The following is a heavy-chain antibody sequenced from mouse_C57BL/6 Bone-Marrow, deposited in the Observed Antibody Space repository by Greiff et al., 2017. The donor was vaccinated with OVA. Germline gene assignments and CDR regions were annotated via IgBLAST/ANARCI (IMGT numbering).Heavy chain of an antibody. J-gene: IGHJ2*01. Sequence: QVQLQQSGAELARPGASVKLSCKASGYTFTSYGISWVKQRTGQGLEWIGEIYPRSGNTYYNEKFKGKATLTADKSSSTAYMELRSLTSEDSAVYFCARWGLRLDDWGKGTTLTVSS. V-gene: IGHV1-81*01. CDR2: IYPRSGNT. CDR1: GYTFTSYG. CDR3: ARWGLRLDD. D-gene: IGHD3-2*02.